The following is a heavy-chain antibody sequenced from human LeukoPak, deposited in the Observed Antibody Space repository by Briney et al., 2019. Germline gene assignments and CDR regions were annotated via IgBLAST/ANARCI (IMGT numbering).Heavy chain of an antibody. CDR3: ARGSLEQLSHAIDI. CDR2: ITSSSSYI. D-gene: IGHD6-13*01. J-gene: IGHJ3*02. CDR1: GFTFSSYS. Sequence: PGGSLRLSCAASGFTFSSYSMNWVRQAPGKGLEWVSSITSSSSYIYYADSVKGRFTISRHNAKNSLYLQMNSLRAEDTAVYYCARGSLEQLSHAIDIWGQGTMVTVSS. V-gene: IGHV3-21*03.